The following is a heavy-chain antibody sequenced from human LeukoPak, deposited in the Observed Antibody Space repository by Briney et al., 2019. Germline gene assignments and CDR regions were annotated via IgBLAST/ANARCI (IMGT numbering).Heavy chain of an antibody. CDR1: GYSFTSYW. Sequence: GESLKISCKGSGYSFTSYWIGWVRQMPGKGLEWMGIIYPGDSDTRYSPSFQGQVTISADKSISTAYLQWSSLKASDTAMYYCARSTVTTGGGLLIPDYWGQGTLVTVSS. D-gene: IGHD4-17*01. CDR3: ARSTVTTGGGLLIPDY. V-gene: IGHV5-51*01. J-gene: IGHJ4*02. CDR2: IYPGDSDT.